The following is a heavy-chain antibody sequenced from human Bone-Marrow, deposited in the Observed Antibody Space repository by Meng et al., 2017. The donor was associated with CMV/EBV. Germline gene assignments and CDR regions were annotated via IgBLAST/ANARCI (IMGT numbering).Heavy chain of an antibody. CDR3: ARDKGGYYYGSGSYYRDYYFDY. J-gene: IGHJ4*02. D-gene: IGHD3-10*01. CDR1: FD. V-gene: IGHV1-2*02. Sequence: FDVRWVRQAPGQGLEWMGWINPNSGGTNYAQKFQGRVTMTRDTSISTAYMELSRLRSDDTAVYYCARDKGGYYYGSGSYYRDYYFDYWGQGTLVTVSS. CDR2: INPNSGGT.